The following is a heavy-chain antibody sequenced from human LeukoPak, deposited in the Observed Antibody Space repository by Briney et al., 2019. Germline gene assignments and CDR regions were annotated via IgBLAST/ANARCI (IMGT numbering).Heavy chain of an antibody. J-gene: IGHJ6*02. Sequence: ASVKVSCKASGGTFSSYAISWVRQAPGQGLEWMGRIIPILGIANYAQKFQGRVTITADKSTSTAYMELSSLRSEDTAVYYCARDDGNNYDYGAPHYGMDVWGQGTTVTVSS. D-gene: IGHD4-17*01. V-gene: IGHV1-69*04. CDR3: ARDDGNNYDYGAPHYGMDV. CDR2: IIPILGIA. CDR1: GGTFSSYA.